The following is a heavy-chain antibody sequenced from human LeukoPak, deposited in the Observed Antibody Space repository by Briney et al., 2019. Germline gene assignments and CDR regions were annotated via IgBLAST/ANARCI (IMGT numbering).Heavy chain of an antibody. J-gene: IGHJ4*02. Sequence: SVKVSCKTSGGTFSTYAISWVRQAPGQGLEWVGGTIPLFGTAKYAQMLQGRVTITTDESTTTAYMELSRLRSEDTAVYYCASRRGYSYGYVYWGQGTRVTVSS. CDR2: TIPLFGTA. CDR1: GGTFSTYA. CDR3: ASRRGYSYGYVY. D-gene: IGHD5-18*01. V-gene: IGHV1-69*05.